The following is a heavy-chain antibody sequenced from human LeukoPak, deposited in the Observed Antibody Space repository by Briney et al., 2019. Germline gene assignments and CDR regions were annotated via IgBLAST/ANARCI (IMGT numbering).Heavy chain of an antibody. CDR1: GFTFSAYG. Sequence: GGSLRLSCAASGFTFSAYGMHWVRQAPGKGLEWVAIISYDGINKYYPDSVKGRFTISRDNSKNALYLQMNSLRAEDTAVYYCAKDTRDDHHSDYWGQGTLVTVSS. D-gene: IGHD1-14*01. CDR2: ISYDGINK. J-gene: IGHJ4*02. V-gene: IGHV3-30*18. CDR3: AKDTRDDHHSDY.